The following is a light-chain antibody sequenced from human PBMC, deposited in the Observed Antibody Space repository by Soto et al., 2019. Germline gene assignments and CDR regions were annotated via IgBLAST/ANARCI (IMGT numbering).Light chain of an antibody. CDR2: ATS. J-gene: IGKJ4*01. Sequence: DVQMTQSPSSLSASIGDRVTITCRASQRIVNFVNWYQQKSGQAPKVLIYATSTLRTGVPSRFSGNGSRTEFTLTVRNLQPDDFATYYCQQTYGAPLAFGGGTAVDI. CDR3: QQTYGAPLA. V-gene: IGKV1-39*01. CDR1: QRIVNF.